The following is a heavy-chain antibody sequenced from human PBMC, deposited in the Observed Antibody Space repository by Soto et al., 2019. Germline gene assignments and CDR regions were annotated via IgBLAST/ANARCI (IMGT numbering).Heavy chain of an antibody. Sequence: PSETLSLTCTVSGGSISSYYWSWIRQPPGKGLEWIGYIYYSGGTNYNPSLKSRVTISVDTSKNQFSLKLSSVTAADTAVYYCAIVCGGDCHNGMDGWGQGTTVTISS. J-gene: IGHJ6*02. CDR2: IYYSGGT. D-gene: IGHD2-21*02. V-gene: IGHV4-59*12. CDR3: AIVCGGDCHNGMDG. CDR1: GGSISSYY.